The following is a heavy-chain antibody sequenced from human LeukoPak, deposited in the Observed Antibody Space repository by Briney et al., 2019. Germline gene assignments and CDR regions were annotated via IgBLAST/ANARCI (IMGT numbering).Heavy chain of an antibody. Sequence: GGSLRLSCAASGFTFSSYGMHWVRQAPGKGLEWVAFIRYDGSNKYYADSVKGRFTISRDNSKNPLYLQMNSLRAEDTAVYYCAKLRSRQIGVRLWFGESDYWGQGTLVTVSS. D-gene: IGHD3-10*01. V-gene: IGHV3-30*02. CDR1: GFTFSSYG. CDR2: IRYDGSNK. J-gene: IGHJ4*02. CDR3: AKLRSRQIGVRLWFGESDY.